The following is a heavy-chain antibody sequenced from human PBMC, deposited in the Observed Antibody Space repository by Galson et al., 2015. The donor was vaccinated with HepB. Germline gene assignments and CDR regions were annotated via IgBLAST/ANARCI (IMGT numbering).Heavy chain of an antibody. V-gene: IGHV5-10-1*01. CDR2: IDPSDSYT. J-gene: IGHJ2*01. CDR3: ARQFGIAAAGARYFDL. D-gene: IGHD6-13*01. CDR1: GYSFTSYW. Sequence: QSGAEVKKPGESLRISCKGSGYSFTSYWISWVRQMPGKGLEWMGRIDPSDSYTNYSPSFQGHVTISADKSISTAYLQWSSLKASDTAMYYCARQFGIAAAGARYFDLWGRGTLVTVSS.